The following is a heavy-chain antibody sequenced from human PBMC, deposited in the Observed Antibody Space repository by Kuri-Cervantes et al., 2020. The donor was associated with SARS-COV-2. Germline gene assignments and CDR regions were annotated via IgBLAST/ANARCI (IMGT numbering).Heavy chain of an antibody. D-gene: IGHD1-26*01. CDR2: IYPGDSDT. Sequence: GGSLRLSCKGSGYSFTNYWIGWVRQMPGKGLEWMGIIYPGDSDTRYSPSFQGQVTISADKSISTAYLQWSSLKASDTAMYYCATSGKEEWELLGFDYWGQGTLVTVSS. CDR3: ATSGKEEWELLGFDY. V-gene: IGHV5-51*01. CDR1: GYSFTNYW. J-gene: IGHJ4*02.